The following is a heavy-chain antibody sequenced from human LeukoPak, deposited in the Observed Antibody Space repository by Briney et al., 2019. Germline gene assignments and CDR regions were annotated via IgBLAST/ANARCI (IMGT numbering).Heavy chain of an antibody. CDR2: LSGGGGST. D-gene: IGHD3-22*01. CDR1: GFTFSSYW. J-gene: IGHJ4*02. CDR3: AKEVGSYYDSSGYYSFDY. V-gene: IGHV3-23*01. Sequence: PGGSLRLSCAASGFTFSSYWMSWVRQAPGKGLEWVSALSGGGGSTYYADSVKGRFTISRDNSKNTLYLQMNSLRAEDTAVYYCAKEVGSYYDSSGYYSFDYWGQGTLVTVSS.